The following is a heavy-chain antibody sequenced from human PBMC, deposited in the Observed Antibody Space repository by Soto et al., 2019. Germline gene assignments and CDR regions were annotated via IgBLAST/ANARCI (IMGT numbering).Heavy chain of an antibody. CDR2: IYHSGST. D-gene: IGHD4-17*01. CDR1: GGSISSGGYS. Sequence: QLQLQESGSGLVKPSQTLSLTCAVSGGSISSGGYSWSWIRQPPGKGLEWIGYIYHSGSTYYNPSLKSRVTISVDRSKNQFSLKLSSVTAADTAVYHCARKNSPTTVTLGWFDPWGQGTLVTVSS. J-gene: IGHJ5*02. V-gene: IGHV4-30-2*01. CDR3: ARKNSPTTVTLGWFDP.